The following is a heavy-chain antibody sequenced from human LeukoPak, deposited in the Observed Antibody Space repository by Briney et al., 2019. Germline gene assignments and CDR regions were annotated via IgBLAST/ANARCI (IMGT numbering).Heavy chain of an antibody. CDR2: IYSGGST. Sequence: GGSLRLSCAASGFTVSSNYMSWVRQAPGKGLEWVSVIYSGGSTYYADSVKGRFTISRDNSKNTLYLQMNSLRAEDTAVYYCARDPWHYGDYDDPLGYWGQGTLVTVSS. J-gene: IGHJ4*02. CDR1: GFTVSSNY. CDR3: ARDPWHYGDYDDPLGY. V-gene: IGHV3-53*01. D-gene: IGHD4-17*01.